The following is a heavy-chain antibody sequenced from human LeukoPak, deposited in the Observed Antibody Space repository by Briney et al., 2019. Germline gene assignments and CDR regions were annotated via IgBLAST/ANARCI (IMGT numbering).Heavy chain of an antibody. CDR2: INHSGST. V-gene: IGHV4-34*01. J-gene: IGHJ4*02. CDR1: GGSFSGYY. D-gene: IGHD4-17*01. Sequence: SETLSLTCAVYGGSFSGYYWSWIRQPPGKGLEWIGEINHSGSTNYNPSLKSRVTISVDTSKNQFSLKLRSVTAADTAVYNCARGTMTTVTYYFDYWGQGTLVTVSS. CDR3: ARGTMTTVTYYFDY.